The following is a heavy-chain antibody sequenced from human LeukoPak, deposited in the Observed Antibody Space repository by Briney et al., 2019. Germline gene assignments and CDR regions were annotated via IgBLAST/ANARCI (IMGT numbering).Heavy chain of an antibody. Sequence: GGSLRLSCAASGFTFSGYWMTWVRQAPGKGLEWVANIKQDGSEKYYVDSVKGRITISRDNAKNSLYLQMNSLRAEDTAVYFCARYGAAPAAFYYYYMDVWGTGTTVTVS. CDR3: ARYGAAPAAFYYYYMDV. CDR1: GFTFSGYW. CDR2: IKQDGSEK. V-gene: IGHV3-7*01. J-gene: IGHJ6*03. D-gene: IGHD2-2*01.